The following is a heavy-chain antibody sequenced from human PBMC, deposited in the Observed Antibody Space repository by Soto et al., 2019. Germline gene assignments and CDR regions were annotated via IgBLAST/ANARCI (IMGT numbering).Heavy chain of an antibody. CDR3: AATSGYSSSSYYFDY. CDR1: GFTFNRSV. J-gene: IGHJ4*02. CDR2: IVVGSGNT. Sequence: QMQLVQSGPEVTKPGTSVKVSCKASGFTFNRSVVQWVRQARGQRLEWIGWIVVGSGNTNYGQKFQQRLTLTTDMSTSTAYMKLSSLASDDTAVYYCAATSGYSSSSYYFDYWGQGTLVTVSS. D-gene: IGHD6-13*01. V-gene: IGHV1-58*01.